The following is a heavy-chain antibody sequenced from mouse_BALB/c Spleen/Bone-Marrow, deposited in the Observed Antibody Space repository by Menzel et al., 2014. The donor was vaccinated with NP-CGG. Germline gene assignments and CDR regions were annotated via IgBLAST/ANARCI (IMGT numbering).Heavy chain of an antibody. CDR2: ISYSGST. Sequence: QSGPGLVKPSQSLSLTCTVTGYSITSDYAWNWIRQFPGNKLEWMGYISYSGSTSYNPSLKSRISITRDTSKNQFFLQLNSVXXXXXXXXXXARXLLWGXGTLVTVSA. CDR3: ARXLL. V-gene: IGHV3-2*02. J-gene: IGHJ3*02. CDR1: GYSITSDYA.